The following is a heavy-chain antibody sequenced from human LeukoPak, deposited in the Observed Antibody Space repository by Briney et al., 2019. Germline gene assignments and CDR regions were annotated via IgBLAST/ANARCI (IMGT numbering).Heavy chain of an antibody. D-gene: IGHD3-10*01. CDR3: AKGYYYGSTYAFDI. CDR1: GFTFSSYG. Sequence: KAGGSLRLSCAASGFTFSSYGMHWVRQAPGKGLEWVAVISYDGSNKYYADSVKGRFTISRDNSKNTLYLQMNSQRAEDTAVYYCAKGYYYGSTYAFDIWGQGTMVTVPS. J-gene: IGHJ3*02. V-gene: IGHV3-30*18. CDR2: ISYDGSNK.